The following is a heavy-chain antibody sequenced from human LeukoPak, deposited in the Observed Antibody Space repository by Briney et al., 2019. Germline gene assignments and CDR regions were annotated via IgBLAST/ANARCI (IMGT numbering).Heavy chain of an antibody. CDR3: ARGGEWITFDY. J-gene: IGHJ4*02. CDR2: IYYSGST. V-gene: IGHV4-59*01. Sequence: SETLSLTCTVSGGSISSYYWSWIRQPPGKGLEWIGYIYYSGSTNYNPSLKSRVTISVDTSKNQFSLKLSSVTAADTAVYYCARGGEWITFDYWGQGTLVTVSS. CDR1: GGSISSYY. D-gene: IGHD3-10*01.